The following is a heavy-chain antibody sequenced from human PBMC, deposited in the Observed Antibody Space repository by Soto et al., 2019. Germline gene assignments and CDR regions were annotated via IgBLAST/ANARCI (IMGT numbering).Heavy chain of an antibody. CDR3: ARQSLGNIRLRGFDY. CDR1: GFSFSDYG. J-gene: IGHJ4*02. V-gene: IGHV3-33*01. D-gene: IGHD1-1*01. Sequence: GGSLRLSCAASGFSFSDYGMHWVRQAPGKGLEWVAVIWYDGSEKYYADSVKGRFTNSRENSKNTLYLQMNSLRVEDTALYYSARQSLGNIRLRGFDYWGQGALVTVSS. CDR2: IWYDGSEK.